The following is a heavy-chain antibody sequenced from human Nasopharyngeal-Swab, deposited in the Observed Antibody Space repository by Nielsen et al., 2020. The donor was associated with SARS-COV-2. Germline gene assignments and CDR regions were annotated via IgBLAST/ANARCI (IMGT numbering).Heavy chain of an antibody. Sequence: SETLSLTCVFYGGSFSGYFWTWIRQPPGKGLEWIGEINYSGNTTYNPSLKSRVSISVDTSNRQFSLRLTSVTAADTAVYYCARTLVRGAADYWCQGTLDAVSS. J-gene: IGHJ4*02. CDR1: GGSFSGYF. CDR2: INYSGNT. CDR3: ARTLVRGAADY. V-gene: IGHV4-34*01. D-gene: IGHD3-10*01.